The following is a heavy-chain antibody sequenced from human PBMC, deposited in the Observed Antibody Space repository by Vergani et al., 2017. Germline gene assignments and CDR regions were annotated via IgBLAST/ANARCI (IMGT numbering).Heavy chain of an antibody. Sequence: EVQLVESGGGLVQPGGSLRLSCAASGSTFVNYAMNWFRQAQGKGLEWVAGISWNSGSIGYADSVKGRFTISRDNAKNSLYLQMNSLRAEDTALYYCVKGVPAANPYFDYWGQGTLVTVSS. CDR3: VKGVPAANPYFDY. CDR1: GSTFVNYA. D-gene: IGHD2-2*01. CDR2: ISWNSGSI. V-gene: IGHV3-9*01. J-gene: IGHJ4*02.